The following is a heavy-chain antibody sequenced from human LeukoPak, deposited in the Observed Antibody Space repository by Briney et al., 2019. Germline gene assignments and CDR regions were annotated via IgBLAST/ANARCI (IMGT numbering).Heavy chain of an antibody. CDR3: VRDRLSNDYAHNCFDS. D-gene: IGHD4-17*01. J-gene: IGHJ5*01. Sequence: GGSLRLSCAASGFTFSSYGMYWVRQAPGKGLEWVAVIWYDGSNKYYADSVKGRFTISRDNSKNTLYLQMNSLRAEDTAVYYCVRDRLSNDYAHNCFDSWGQGTLVTVSS. CDR1: GFTFSSYG. CDR2: IWYDGSNK. V-gene: IGHV3-33*01.